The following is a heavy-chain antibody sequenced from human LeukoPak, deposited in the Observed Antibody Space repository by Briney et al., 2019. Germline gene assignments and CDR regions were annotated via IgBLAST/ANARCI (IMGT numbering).Heavy chain of an antibody. J-gene: IGHJ4*02. D-gene: IGHD4-17*01. V-gene: IGHV4-59*08. Sequence: PSETLSLTCTVSGGSISSYYWSWIRQPPGKGLQWIGNIYYSGYTTYSPSLRSRVTISVDTSKNQFSLKLSSVTAADTAVYYCARRRDYGDPIDYWGQGTLVTVSS. CDR1: GGSISSYY. CDR3: ARRRDYGDPIDY. CDR2: IYYSGYT.